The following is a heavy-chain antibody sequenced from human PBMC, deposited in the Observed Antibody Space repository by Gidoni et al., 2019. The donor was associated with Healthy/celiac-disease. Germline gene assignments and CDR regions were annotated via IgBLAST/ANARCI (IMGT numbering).Heavy chain of an antibody. CDR3: ARADYGDYIYDAFDI. CDR2: INHSGST. CDR1: GGSFSGYY. V-gene: IGHV4-34*01. Sequence: QVQLQQWGAGLLKPSETLSLTCAVYGGSFSGYYWSWIRQPPGKGLEWIGEINHSGSTNYNPSLKSRVTISVDTSKNQFSLKLSSVTAADTAVYYCARADYGDYIYDAFDIWGQGTMVTVSS. J-gene: IGHJ3*02. D-gene: IGHD4-17*01.